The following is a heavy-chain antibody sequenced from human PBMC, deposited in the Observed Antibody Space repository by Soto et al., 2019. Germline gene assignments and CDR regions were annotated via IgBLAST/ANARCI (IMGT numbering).Heavy chain of an antibody. J-gene: IGHJ6*02. D-gene: IGHD2-2*01. CDR1: GGSISSSNW. V-gene: IGHV4-4*02. CDR2: IYHSGST. Sequence: PSETLSLTCAVSGGSISSSNWWSWVRQPPGKGLEWIGEIYHSGSTNYNPSLKSRVTISVDKSKNQFSLKLSSVTAADTAVYYCATAADPYYYYGMDVWGQGTTVTVSS. CDR3: ATAADPYYYYGMDV.